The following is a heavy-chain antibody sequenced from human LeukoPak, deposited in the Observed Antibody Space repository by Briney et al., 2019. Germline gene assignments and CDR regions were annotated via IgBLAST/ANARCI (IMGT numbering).Heavy chain of an antibody. V-gene: IGHV4-61*02. CDR3: ARYHVLNRGDNWFDP. Sequence: SPSETLSLTCTVSGGSISSGRYYWSWIRQPAGKGLEWIGRIETSGSTKYNPSLNSRVTISVDTSKNQFSLKLSSVTAADTAVYYCARYHVLNRGDNWFDPWGQGTLVTVSS. CDR2: IETSGST. D-gene: IGHD2-2*01. J-gene: IGHJ5*02. CDR1: GGSISSGRYY.